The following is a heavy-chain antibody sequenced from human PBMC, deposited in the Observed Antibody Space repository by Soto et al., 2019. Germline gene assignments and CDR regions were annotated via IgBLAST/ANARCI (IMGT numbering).Heavy chain of an antibody. CDR1: GFTFSSYG. V-gene: IGHV3-33*06. D-gene: IGHD3-9*01. J-gene: IGHJ6*02. CDR3: AKERITIDYYGMGV. CDR2: IWYDGSNK. Sequence: GGSLRFSCAASGFTFSSYGMHWVRQAPGKGLEWVAVIWYDGSNKYYADSVKGRFTISRDNSKNTLYLQMNSLRAEDTAVYYSAKERITIDYYGMGVWGQGTTVTVSS.